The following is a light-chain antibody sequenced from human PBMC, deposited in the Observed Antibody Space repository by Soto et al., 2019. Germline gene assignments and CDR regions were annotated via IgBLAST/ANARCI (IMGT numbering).Light chain of an antibody. CDR2: GAS. J-gene: IGKJ4*01. V-gene: IGKV3-20*01. CDR3: QQYATSPALT. Sequence: EVVLTQSPGTLSLSPGERATLSCRASQSVRSSYLAWYQQKPGQAPRLLIYGASSRVTGIPDRFSGSGSGTDFTLTISRREPEDFAVYYCQQYATSPALTFGGGTKVEIK. CDR1: QSVRSSY.